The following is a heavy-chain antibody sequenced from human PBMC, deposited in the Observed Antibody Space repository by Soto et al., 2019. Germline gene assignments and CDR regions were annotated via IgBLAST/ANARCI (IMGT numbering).Heavy chain of an antibody. J-gene: IGHJ4*02. D-gene: IGHD3-3*01. CDR3: ARGWTDFDS. CDR2: ISSDGSYI. V-gene: IGHV3-30*03. Sequence: QVKLMESGGGVVQPGRSLRLSCEASGFTFSTYGMHWVRQAPGKGLEWVSVISSDGSYIYYADSVRGRFTISRDNSKNTQYLQMNSLRRDDTAVYYCARGWTDFDSWGQGTLVIVSS. CDR1: GFTFSTYG.